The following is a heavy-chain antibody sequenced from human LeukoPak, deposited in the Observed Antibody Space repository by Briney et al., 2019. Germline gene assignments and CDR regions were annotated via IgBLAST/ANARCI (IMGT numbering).Heavy chain of an antibody. Sequence: PGGSLRLSCAASGFTFSSYWMNWVRQAPGKGLVWVSRIASDGSSTTYADSVKGRFSISRDNAKNTLYPQMNSLRVEDTAVYYCARGRPRGNDYWGQGTLVTVSS. CDR2: IASDGSST. CDR3: ARGRPRGNDY. CDR1: GFTFSSYW. D-gene: IGHD4-23*01. V-gene: IGHV3-74*01. J-gene: IGHJ4*02.